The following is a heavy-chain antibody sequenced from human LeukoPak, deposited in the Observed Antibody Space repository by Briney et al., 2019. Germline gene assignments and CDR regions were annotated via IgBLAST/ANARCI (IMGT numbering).Heavy chain of an antibody. CDR2: ISWNGGST. V-gene: IGHV3-20*04. CDR3: ARAHCSSTSCPADY. Sequence: PGGSLRLSCAASGFTFDDYGMTWVRQAPGKGLEWVSGISWNGGSTGYADSVKGRFTISGDNAKNSLSLQMNSLRAEDTALYYCARAHCSSTSCPADYWGQGTLVTVSS. J-gene: IGHJ4*02. D-gene: IGHD2-2*01. CDR1: GFTFDDYG.